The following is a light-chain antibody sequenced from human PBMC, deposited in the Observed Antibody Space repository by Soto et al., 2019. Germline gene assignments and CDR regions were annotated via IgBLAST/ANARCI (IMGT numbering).Light chain of an antibody. Sequence: DVVMTQTPLSLSVTPGQPASMSCKSSRSLLHITGETFLFWYLQKPGQSPQLLIYEVSTRVSGVPDRFSGSGSGTDFTLEISRVETDDVGIYYCMQSTQLPPTFGQGPRLEIK. CDR1: RSLLHITGETF. V-gene: IGKV2D-29*02. J-gene: IGKJ5*01. CDR3: MQSTQLPPT. CDR2: EVS.